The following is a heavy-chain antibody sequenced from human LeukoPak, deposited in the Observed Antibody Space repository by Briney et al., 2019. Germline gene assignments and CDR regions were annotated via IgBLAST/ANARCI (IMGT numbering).Heavy chain of an antibody. D-gene: IGHD3-22*01. J-gene: IGHJ6*02. V-gene: IGHV3-30*18. CDR3: AKAVYDSSGFYYYYGMDV. CDR2: ISYDGSNK. CDR1: GFTFSSYG. Sequence: GGSLRLSCAASGFTFSSYGMHWVRQAPGKGLEWVAVISYDGSNKYYADSVKGRFTISRDNSKNTLYLQMNSLRAEDTAVYYCAKAVYDSSGFYYYYGMDVWGQGTTVTVSS.